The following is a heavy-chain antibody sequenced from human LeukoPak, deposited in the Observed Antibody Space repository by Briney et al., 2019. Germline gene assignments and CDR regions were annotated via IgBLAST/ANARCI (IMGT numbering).Heavy chain of an antibody. J-gene: IGHJ4*02. CDR1: GSMVSSAD. CDR3: AKHPLGGEGQDDGDY. CDR2: ISYDGSNK. Sequence: GRSLRPAYAPSGSMVSSADMQWVRQAPGKGLVWVAVISYDGSNKYYADSVKGRFTISSDNSKNTLHQQITSLRAEDTAVYYWAKHPLGGEGQDDGDYWGQGTLLTVSS. V-gene: IGHV3-30*18. D-gene: IGHD3-10*01.